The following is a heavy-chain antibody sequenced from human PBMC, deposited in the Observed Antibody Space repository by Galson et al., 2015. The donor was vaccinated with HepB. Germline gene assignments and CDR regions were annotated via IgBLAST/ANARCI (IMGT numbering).Heavy chain of an antibody. CDR2: IDSSNSYI. Sequence: SLRLSCAASGFTFSSYTMKWVRQAPGKGLEWISSIDSSNSYIYYADSVKGRFTISRDNAKNSLCLQMNSLRAEDTAIYYCARDEKLVLDSWGQGTLVTVSS. CDR1: GFTFSSYT. D-gene: IGHD6-6*01. V-gene: IGHV3-21*01. J-gene: IGHJ4*02. CDR3: ARDEKLVLDS.